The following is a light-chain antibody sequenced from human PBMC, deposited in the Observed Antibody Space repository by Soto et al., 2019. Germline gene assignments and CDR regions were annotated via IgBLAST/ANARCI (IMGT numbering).Light chain of an antibody. CDR2: AAS. V-gene: IGKV3-15*01. J-gene: IGKJ5*01. Sequence: EIVMTQSPATLSVSPGEIATLYFSASQSISSNLALYQQKPGQAPRLLIYAASTRATGIPARFSGSGSGTEFTLTISTLQSEDFAVYYCQQYNNWPQITFGQGTRLEIK. CDR3: QQYNNWPQIT. CDR1: QSISSN.